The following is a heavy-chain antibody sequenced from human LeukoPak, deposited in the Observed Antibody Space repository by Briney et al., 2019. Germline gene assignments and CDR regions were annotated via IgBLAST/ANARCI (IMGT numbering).Heavy chain of an antibody. Sequence: GASVKVSCKASGYTFTGYYMHWVRQAPGQGLEWMGIINPSGGSTSYAQKFQGRVTMTRDTSTSTVYMELSSLRSEDTAVYYCARVVVAGTTGHGEEVGTLDYWGQGTLVTVSS. D-gene: IGHD6-19*01. CDR2: INPSGGST. CDR1: GYTFTGYY. J-gene: IGHJ4*02. V-gene: IGHV1-46*01. CDR3: ARVVVAGTTGHGEEVGTLDY.